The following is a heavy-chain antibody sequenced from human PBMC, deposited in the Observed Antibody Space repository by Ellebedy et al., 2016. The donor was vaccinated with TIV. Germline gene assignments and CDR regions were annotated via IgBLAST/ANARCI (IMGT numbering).Heavy chain of an antibody. J-gene: IGHJ4*02. CDR2: IWYDGSNE. V-gene: IGHV3-33*01. Sequence: PGGSLRLSCAASGFSFDRYGMHRVRQPPGKGLEWVAVIWYDGSNEYYADSVKGRFTISRDNSKNTVHLQMNSLRVEDTAVYFCAREDYGDSLSYYLDYWGQGALVIVSS. CDR1: GFSFDRYG. D-gene: IGHD4-17*01. CDR3: AREDYGDSLSYYLDY.